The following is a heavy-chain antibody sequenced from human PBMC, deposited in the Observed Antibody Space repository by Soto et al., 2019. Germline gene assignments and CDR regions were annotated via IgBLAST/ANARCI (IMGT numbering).Heavy chain of an antibody. Sequence: PWVSLRLSCAASGFNFNSYTINWVRQAPGKRLEWLSSISSSGYIFSTDSVRGRFTISRDNAKNSVYLQINSLRAEDTAVYFCARDFSGGSCYTGLDVWGQGTTVTVS. V-gene: IGHV3-21*01. CDR2: ISSSGYI. CDR3: ARDFSGGSCYTGLDV. J-gene: IGHJ6*02. D-gene: IGHD2-15*01. CDR1: GFNFNSYT.